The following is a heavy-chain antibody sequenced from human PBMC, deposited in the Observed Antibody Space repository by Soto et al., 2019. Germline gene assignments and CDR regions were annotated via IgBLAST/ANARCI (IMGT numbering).Heavy chain of an antibody. D-gene: IGHD5-18*01. Sequence: ASVKVSCKASGSTFSSYAISWVRQAPGQGLEWMGGIIPIFGTANYAQKFQGRVTITADESTSTAYMELSSLRSEDTAVYYCARGALPWIQLWQHSAFDYWGQGTLVTVSS. V-gene: IGHV1-69*13. J-gene: IGHJ4*02. CDR2: IIPIFGTA. CDR3: ARGALPWIQLWQHSAFDY. CDR1: GSTFSSYA.